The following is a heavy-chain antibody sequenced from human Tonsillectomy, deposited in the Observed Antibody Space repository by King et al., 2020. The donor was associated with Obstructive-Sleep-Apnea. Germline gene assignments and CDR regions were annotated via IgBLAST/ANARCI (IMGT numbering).Heavy chain of an antibody. CDR2: IDPSDSYT. D-gene: IGHD2-2*01. CDR1: GYSFTSYW. CDR3: ARHPGDYCSSTSCSSIQYGMDV. V-gene: IGHV5-10-1*01. J-gene: IGHJ6*02. Sequence: VQLVESGAEVKKPGESLRISCKGSGYSFTSYWISWVRQMPGKGLEWMGRIDPSDSYTNYSPSFQGHVTISADKSISTAYLQWSSLKASHTAMYYCARHPGDYCSSTSCSSIQYGMDVWGQGTTVTVSS.